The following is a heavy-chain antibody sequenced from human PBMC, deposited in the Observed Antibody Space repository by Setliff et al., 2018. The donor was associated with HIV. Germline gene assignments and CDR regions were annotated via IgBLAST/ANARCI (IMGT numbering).Heavy chain of an antibody. CDR1: EFTLNGYS. D-gene: IGHD2-2*03. J-gene: IGHJ4*02. Sequence: PGGSLRLSCAASEFTLNGYSMSWVRQVPGKGLEWVSAIDPSGSRVFYSDSVKGRFTISRDNSKNTLYLQMNSLTAEDTAVYYCAKVDNGHCTSASCRDFDYWGQGTLVTVSS. CDR2: IDPSGSRV. CDR3: AKVDNGHCTSASCRDFDY. V-gene: IGHV3-23*01.